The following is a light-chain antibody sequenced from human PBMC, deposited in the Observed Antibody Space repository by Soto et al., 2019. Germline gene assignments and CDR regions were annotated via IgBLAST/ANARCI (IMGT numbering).Light chain of an antibody. J-gene: IGKJ1*01. CDR3: QPHYSYAQT. Sequence: DIQLTQSPPTLSASVGHRGTITCRASQSIRYYLAWYQQMPGKAPKLLIYGAASLQSGVPSQFSGIGAGTEFTLTIRSLQPDDFTAYFCQPHYSYAQTLCQGTKVQIK. CDR1: QSIRYY. V-gene: IGKV1-5*01. CDR2: GAA.